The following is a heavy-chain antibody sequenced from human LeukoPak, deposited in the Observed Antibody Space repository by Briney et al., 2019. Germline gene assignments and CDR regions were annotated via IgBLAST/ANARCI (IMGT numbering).Heavy chain of an antibody. CDR3: ARQGGTNFDY. CDR1: GGSISSYY. J-gene: IGHJ4*02. V-gene: IGHV4-59*08. Sequence: PSETLSLTCTVSGGSISSYYWSWIRQPPGKGLEWIGYIYYSGSTNYNPSLKSRVTISVDTSKNQFSLKLSSVTAADTAVYYCARQGGTNFDYWGRGTLVTVSS. CDR2: IYYSGST.